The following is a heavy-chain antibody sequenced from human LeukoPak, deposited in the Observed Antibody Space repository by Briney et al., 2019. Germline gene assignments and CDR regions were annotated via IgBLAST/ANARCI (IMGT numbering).Heavy chain of an antibody. J-gene: IGHJ4*02. CDR2: IYYSGST. V-gene: IGHV4-59*08. CDR1: GGSISNYY. CDR3: ARHLMVRGLII. Sequence: SETLSLTCTVSGGSISNYYWSWIRQPQGKGLEWIGYIYYSGSTNYNPSLKSRVTLSLDTSKNQFSLRLSSVTAADTAVYYCARHLMVRGLIIWGQGTLVTVSS. D-gene: IGHD3-10*01.